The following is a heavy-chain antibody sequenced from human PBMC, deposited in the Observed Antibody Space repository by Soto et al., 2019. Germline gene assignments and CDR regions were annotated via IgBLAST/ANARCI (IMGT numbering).Heavy chain of an antibody. V-gene: IGHV4-59*01. CDR1: GGSISSYY. J-gene: IGHJ6*02. CDR2: IYYSGST. CDR3: ARAGVGATYYYYYYGIDV. D-gene: IGHD1-26*01. Sequence: PSETLSLTCTVSGGSISSYYWSWIRQPPGKGLEWIGYIYYSGSTNYNPSLKSRVTISVDTSKNQFSLKLSSVTAADTAVYYCARAGVGATYYYYYYGIDVWGQGTTVTVSS.